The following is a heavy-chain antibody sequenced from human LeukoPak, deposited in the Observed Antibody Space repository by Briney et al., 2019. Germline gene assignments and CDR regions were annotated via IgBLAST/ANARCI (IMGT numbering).Heavy chain of an antibody. J-gene: IGHJ4*02. V-gene: IGHV1-18*01. D-gene: IGHD3-9*01. Sequence: ASVKVSCKASGYTFISYSLTWVRQAPGQGLEWMGWISPYSGNTNYAENFQDRVTLTTDTSTSTAYMELRSLRSDDTAVYYCGREPRYRPIDYWGQGTLVTVSS. CDR1: GYTFISYS. CDR2: ISPYSGNT. CDR3: GREPRYRPIDY.